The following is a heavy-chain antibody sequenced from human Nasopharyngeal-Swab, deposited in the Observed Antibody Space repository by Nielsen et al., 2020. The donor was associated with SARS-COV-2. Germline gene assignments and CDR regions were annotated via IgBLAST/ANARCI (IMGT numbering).Heavy chain of an antibody. D-gene: IGHD2/OR15-2a*01. J-gene: IGHJ4*02. V-gene: IGHV3-74*01. CDR2: INSDGSTT. CDR3: TRDTFGPTDS. Sequence: GESLKISCAASGFSLSSYWMHWVRQAPGKGLSWVSRINSDGSTTNYADSVRGRFTISRDNAKNTLFLQMNSLRAEDTALYYCTRDTFGPTDSWGQGTLVTVSS. CDR1: GFSLSSYW.